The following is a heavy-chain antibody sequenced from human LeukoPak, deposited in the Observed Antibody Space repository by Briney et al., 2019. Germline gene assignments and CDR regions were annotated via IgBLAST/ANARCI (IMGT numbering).Heavy chain of an antibody. J-gene: IGHJ3*02. CDR2: VSGSGIST. V-gene: IGHV3-23*01. CDR1: GFTFSSHA. D-gene: IGHD3-22*01. CDR3: AKGYYYDSSGYYFRSDAFDI. Sequence: GGSLRLSCAASGFTFSSHAMSWVRQAPGKGLEWVSVVSGSGISTYYADSVKGRFTISRDNSKNTLYLQMNSLRAEDTAVYYCAKGYYYDSSGYYFRSDAFDIWGQGTMVTVSS.